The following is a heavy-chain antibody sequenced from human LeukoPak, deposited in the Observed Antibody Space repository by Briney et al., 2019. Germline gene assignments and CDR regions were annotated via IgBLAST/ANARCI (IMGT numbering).Heavy chain of an antibody. CDR2: INPNSGGT. CDR1: GYIFTAYY. D-gene: IGHD2-2*01. V-gene: IGHV1-2*02. CDR3: ARDHLVVPGGYEDHYYGMDV. J-gene: IGHJ6*02. Sequence: ASVKVSCKASGYIFTAYYMHWVRQAPGQGLEWMGWINPNSGGTNYAQKFQGRVTMTRDTSISTANMELSRLRSDDTAVYYCARDHLVVPGGYEDHYYGMDVWGQGTTVTVSS.